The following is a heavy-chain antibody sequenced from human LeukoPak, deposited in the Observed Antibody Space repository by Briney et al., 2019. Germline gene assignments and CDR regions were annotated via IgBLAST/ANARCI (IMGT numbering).Heavy chain of an antibody. CDR2: INHSGST. CDR1: GGSFSGYY. CDR3: ARATMVRSPRV. D-gene: IGHD3-10*01. J-gene: IGHJ6*02. Sequence: SETLSLTCAVYGGSFSGYYWSWIRQPPGKGLEWIGEINHSGSTNYNPSLKSRVTISVDTSKNQFSLKLSSVTAADTAVYYCARATMVRSPRVWGQGTTVTVSS. V-gene: IGHV4-34*01.